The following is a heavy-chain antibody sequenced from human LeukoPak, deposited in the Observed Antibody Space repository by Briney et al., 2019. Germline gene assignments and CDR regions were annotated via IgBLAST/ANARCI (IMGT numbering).Heavy chain of an antibody. Sequence: GGSLRLSCAASGFTVSSNYMSWVRQVPGKGLEGVSVIYSSGSTYYADSVKGRFTISRDDSKNTLYLHMNSLRAEDPAVYYCTRRMAEAGTIYFPPWGQGTLVTVSS. D-gene: IGHD6-13*01. CDR1: GFTVSSNY. J-gene: IGHJ1*01. V-gene: IGHV3-66*04. CDR3: TRRMAEAGTIYFPP. CDR2: IYSSGST.